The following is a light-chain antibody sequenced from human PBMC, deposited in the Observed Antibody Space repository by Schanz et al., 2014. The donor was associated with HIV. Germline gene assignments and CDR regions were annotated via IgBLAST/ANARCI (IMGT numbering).Light chain of an antibody. CDR2: GAS. V-gene: IGKV3-15*01. CDR1: QSVSSSY. CDR3: QQYNTWPRT. J-gene: IGKJ1*01. Sequence: EMVMTQSPGTLSLSPGERATLSCRASQSVSSSYLAWYQQKPGQAPRLLIYGASTRATGIPDRFSGSESGTEFTLTISSLQSEDFAVYYCQQYNTWPRTFGQGTKVELK.